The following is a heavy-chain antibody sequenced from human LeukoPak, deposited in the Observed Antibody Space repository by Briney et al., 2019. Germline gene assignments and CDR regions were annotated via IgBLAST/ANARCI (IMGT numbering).Heavy chain of an antibody. D-gene: IGHD3-16*01. CDR2: IYYSGST. CDR3: ASFGGPFDY. V-gene: IGHV4-59*01. CDR1: GGSISSYY. J-gene: IGHJ4*02. Sequence: SETLSPTCTVSGGSISSYYWSWIRQPPGKGLEWIGYIYYSGSTNYSPSLKSRVTISVDTSKNQFSLKLSSVTAADTAVYYCASFGGPFDYWGQGTLVTVSS.